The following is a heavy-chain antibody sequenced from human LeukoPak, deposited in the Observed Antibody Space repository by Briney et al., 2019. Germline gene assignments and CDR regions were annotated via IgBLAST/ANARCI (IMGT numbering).Heavy chain of an antibody. CDR1: GGSISSSSYY. V-gene: IGHV4-39*01. J-gene: IGHJ4*02. Sequence: SETLSLTCTVSGGSISSSSYYWGWIRQPPGEGLEWIGSIYYSGSTYYNPSLKSRVTISVDTSKNQFSLKLSSVTAADTAVYYCARHEKGIRATSGAHFDYWGQGTLVTVSS. CDR3: ARHEKGIRATSGAHFDY. D-gene: IGHD6-13*01. CDR2: IYYSGST.